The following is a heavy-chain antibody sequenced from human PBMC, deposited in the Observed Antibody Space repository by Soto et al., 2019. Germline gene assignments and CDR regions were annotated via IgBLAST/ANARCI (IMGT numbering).Heavy chain of an antibody. Sequence: GGSLRLSCAASGFTFSSYGMHWVRQAPGKGLEWVAVISYDGSNKYYADSVKGRFTISRDNSKNTLYLQMNSLRAEDTAVYYCAKRMVSGPGSYYYGMDVWGQGTTVTVSS. CDR2: ISYDGSNK. J-gene: IGHJ6*02. V-gene: IGHV3-30*18. CDR3: AKRMVSGPGSYYYGMDV. CDR1: GFTFSSYG. D-gene: IGHD5-18*01.